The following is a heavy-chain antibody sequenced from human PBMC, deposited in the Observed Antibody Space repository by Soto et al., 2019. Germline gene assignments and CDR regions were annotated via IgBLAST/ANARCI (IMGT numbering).Heavy chain of an antibody. D-gene: IGHD3-9*01. J-gene: IGHJ4*02. CDR1: GYTFTSYG. CDR3: ARVVYYDILTGYYLFDY. Sequence: ASGKVSRKASGYTFTSYGISWVRPAPGPGLEWMGWISAYNGNTNYAQKLQGRVTMTTDTSTSTAYMELRSLRSDDTAVYYCARVVYYDILTGYYLFDYWGQGTLVTVSS. V-gene: IGHV1-18*01. CDR2: ISAYNGNT.